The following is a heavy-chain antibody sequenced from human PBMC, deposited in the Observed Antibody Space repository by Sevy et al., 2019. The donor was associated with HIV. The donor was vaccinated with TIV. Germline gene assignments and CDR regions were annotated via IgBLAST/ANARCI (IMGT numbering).Heavy chain of an antibody. CDR3: ARDRGGVTLQGTEGTLDY. D-gene: IGHD2-8*02. V-gene: IGHV3-21*01. J-gene: IGHJ4*02. CDR1: GFTFSSYS. CDR2: ISSSSSYI. Sequence: GGSLRLSCAASGFTFSSYSMNWVRQAPGKGLEWVSSISSSSSYIYHADSVKGRFTISRDNAKNSLYLQMNSLRAEDTAVYYCARDRGGVTLQGTEGTLDYWGQGTLVTVSS.